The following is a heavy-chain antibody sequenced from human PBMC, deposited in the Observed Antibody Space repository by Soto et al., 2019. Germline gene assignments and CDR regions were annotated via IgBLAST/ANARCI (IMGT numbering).Heavy chain of an antibody. CDR3: ARQALRIKRAAHKCFDP. V-gene: IGHV1-18*01. J-gene: IGHJ5*02. Sequence: ASVKVSCKASGYTFTTYSINWVRQAPGQGLEWMGWISAYNGDTDYAQNFQGRVTMTTDTSTSTAYMELRSLRSDDTAIYYCARQALRIKRAAHKCFDPWGQGTLVTV. D-gene: IGHD3-3*02. CDR2: ISAYNGDT. CDR1: GYTFTTYS.